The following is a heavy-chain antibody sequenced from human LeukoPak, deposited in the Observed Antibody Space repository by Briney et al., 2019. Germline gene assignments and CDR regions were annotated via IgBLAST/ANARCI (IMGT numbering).Heavy chain of an antibody. Sequence: GGSLRLSCAASGFTFSNYNMNWVRQAPGKVLEWVSSITYSSTYIYYADSVKGRFTISRDNAKNSVYLEMNSLRAEDTAVYYCARDPYSGGYGSYYYYYMDVWAKGPRSPSP. CDR1: GFTFSNYN. CDR3: ARDPYSGGYGSYYYYYMDV. J-gene: IGHJ6*03. V-gene: IGHV3-21*01. CDR2: ITYSSTYI. D-gene: IGHD1-26*01.